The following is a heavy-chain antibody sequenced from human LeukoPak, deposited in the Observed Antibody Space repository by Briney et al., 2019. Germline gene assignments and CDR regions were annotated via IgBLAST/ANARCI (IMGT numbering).Heavy chain of an antibody. CDR2: TSVYNGNT. V-gene: IGHV1-18*01. CDR1: GYTFNNYD. CDR3: ARESDSGSSFDY. J-gene: IGHJ4*02. Sequence: ASVKVSCKTSGYTFNNYDISWVRQAPGQGLEWMGWTSVYNGNTNYAQKLQGRVTMTTDTSTSTAYMQLRSLTSDDTAVYYCARESDSGSSFDYWGQGTLVTVSS. D-gene: IGHD3-10*01.